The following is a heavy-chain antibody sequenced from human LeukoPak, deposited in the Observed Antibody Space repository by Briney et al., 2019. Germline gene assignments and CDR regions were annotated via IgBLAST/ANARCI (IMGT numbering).Heavy chain of an antibody. D-gene: IGHD3-10*01. Sequence: PGGSLRLSCAASGFTFSSSSMTWVRQAPGRGLEWVSYIDSSSSTIYSADSVRGRLTISRDNAENSLYLQMSSLRDEDTAVYYCARAPMVRGVITSFDQWGQGTLVTVSS. CDR2: IDSSSSTI. CDR1: GFTFSSSS. CDR3: ARAPMVRGVITSFDQ. V-gene: IGHV3-48*02. J-gene: IGHJ4*02.